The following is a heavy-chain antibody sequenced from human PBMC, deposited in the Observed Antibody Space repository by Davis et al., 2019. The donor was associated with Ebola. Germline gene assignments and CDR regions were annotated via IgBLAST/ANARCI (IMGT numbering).Heavy chain of an antibody. J-gene: IGHJ3*02. Sequence: SVKVSCKASGGTFSSYAISWVRQAPGQGLEWMGGIIPILGIANYAQKFQGRVTITADESTSTAYMELSSLRSEDTAVYYCARNGKGDAFDIWGQGTMVTVSS. V-gene: IGHV1-69*10. CDR3: ARNGKGDAFDI. D-gene: IGHD1-14*01. CDR1: GGTFSSYA. CDR2: IIPILGIA.